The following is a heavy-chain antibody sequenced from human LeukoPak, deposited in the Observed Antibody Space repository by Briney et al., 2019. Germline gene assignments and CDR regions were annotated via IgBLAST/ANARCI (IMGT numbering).Heavy chain of an antibody. D-gene: IGHD3-3*01. V-gene: IGHV4-59*08. CDR3: ARSPAIYYDFWSGVGYFDY. J-gene: IGHJ4*02. Sequence: SETLSLTCTVSGGSISSYYWSWIRQPPGKGLEWIGYIYCSGSTNYNPSLKSRVTISVDTSKNQFSLKLSSVTAADTAVYYCARSPAIYYDFWSGVGYFDYWGQGTLVTVSS. CDR2: IYCSGST. CDR1: GGSISSYY.